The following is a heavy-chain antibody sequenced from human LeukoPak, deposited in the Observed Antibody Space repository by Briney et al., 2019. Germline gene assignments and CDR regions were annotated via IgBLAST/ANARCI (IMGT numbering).Heavy chain of an antibody. CDR3: ARDLFPEWFVRDPESVGFDY. CDR1: GFTFSSYA. J-gene: IGHJ4*02. D-gene: IGHD2-8*01. CDR2: ISYDGSNK. V-gene: IGHV3-30*04. Sequence: PGRSLRLSCAASGFTFSSYAMHWVRQAPGKGLEWVAVISYDGSNKYYADSVKGRFTISRDNSKNTLYLQMNSLRAEDTAVYYCARDLFPEWFVRDPESVGFDYWGQGTLVTVSS.